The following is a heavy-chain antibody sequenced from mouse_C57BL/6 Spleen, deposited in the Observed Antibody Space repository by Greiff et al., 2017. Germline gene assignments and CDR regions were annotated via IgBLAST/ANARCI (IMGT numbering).Heavy chain of an antibody. Sequence: QVQLQQPGAELVKPGASVKLSCKASGYTFTSYWMHWVKQRPGQGLEWIGMIHPNSGSTNYNEKFKSKATLTVDKSSSTAYMQLSSLTSEDSAVYYCAKRVDYGAMDYWGQGASVTVSS. J-gene: IGHJ4*01. D-gene: IGHD2-4*01. V-gene: IGHV1-64*01. CDR2: IHPNSGST. CDR3: AKRVDYGAMDY. CDR1: GYTFTSYW.